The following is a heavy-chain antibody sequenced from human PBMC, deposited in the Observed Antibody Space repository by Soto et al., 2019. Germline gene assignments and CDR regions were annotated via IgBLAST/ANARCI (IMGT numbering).Heavy chain of an antibody. V-gene: IGHV1-46*01. J-gene: IGHJ6*02. CDR2: INPSGGST. CDR1: GYTFTSYY. CDR3: AREGTPGIAAAGTQXLAQPYYYYYGMDV. Sequence: ASVKVSCKASGYTFTSYYMHWVRQAPGQGLEWMGIINPSGGSTSYAQKFQGRVTMTRDTSTSTVYMELSSLRSEDTAVYYCAREGTPGIAAAGTQXLAQPYYYYYGMDVWGQGTTVTVSS. D-gene: IGHD6-13*01.